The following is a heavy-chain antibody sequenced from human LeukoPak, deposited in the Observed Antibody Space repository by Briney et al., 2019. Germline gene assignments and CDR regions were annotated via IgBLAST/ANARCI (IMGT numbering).Heavy chain of an antibody. CDR1: GFTFISYC. Sequence: GGSLRLSCAASGFTFISYCMSWVRQAPGKGLEWVANIKQDGSEKYYVDSVKGRFTIPRDNAKNSLYLQMNSLRAEDTAVYYCARDEGWYRWFDPWGQGTLVTVSS. J-gene: IGHJ5*02. D-gene: IGHD6-19*01. V-gene: IGHV3-7*01. CDR2: IKQDGSEK. CDR3: ARDEGWYRWFDP.